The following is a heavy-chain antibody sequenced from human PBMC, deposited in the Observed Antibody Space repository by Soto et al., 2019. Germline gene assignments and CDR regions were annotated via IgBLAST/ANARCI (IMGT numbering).Heavy chain of an antibody. CDR2: IYSGGST. D-gene: IGHD5-12*01. CDR3: ARESAGYGGGYYYYYGMDV. V-gene: IGHV3-53*02. J-gene: IGHJ6*02. Sequence: EVQLVETGGGLIQPGGSLRLSCAASGFTVSSNYMSWVRQAPGKGLEWVSVIYSGGSTYYADSVKGRFTISRDNSKNTLYLQMNSLRSEDTAVYYCARESAGYGGGYYYYYGMDVWGQRTKVTVSS. CDR1: GFTVSSNY.